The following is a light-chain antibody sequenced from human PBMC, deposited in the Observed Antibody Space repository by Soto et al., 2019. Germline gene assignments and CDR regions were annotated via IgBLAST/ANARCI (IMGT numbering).Light chain of an antibody. V-gene: IGKV1-39*01. CDR2: AAY. CDR1: QSISSY. Sequence: DIQMTQSPSSLSASVGDRVTITCRASQSISSYLTWYQQKPGKAPKLLIYAAYNLQGGVPSRFSGTGSGTDFTLTISSLEPEDFAVYYCQQRYSWPITFGQGTRLEIK. J-gene: IGKJ5*01. CDR3: QQRYSWPIT.